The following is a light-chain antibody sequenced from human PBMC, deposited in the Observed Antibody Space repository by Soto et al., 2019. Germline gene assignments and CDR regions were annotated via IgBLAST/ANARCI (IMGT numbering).Light chain of an antibody. CDR3: QQYGRTSWT. V-gene: IGKV3-20*01. Sequence: EIVLTQSPGTLSLSPGEGATLPCRASQSVSTNFFAWYQQKPGQAPRLLIYGASTRATGIPDRFIGSGSGTDFTLTISRLEPEDFAVYYCQQYGRTSWTFGQGTKVEIK. J-gene: IGKJ1*01. CDR1: QSVSTNF. CDR2: GAS.